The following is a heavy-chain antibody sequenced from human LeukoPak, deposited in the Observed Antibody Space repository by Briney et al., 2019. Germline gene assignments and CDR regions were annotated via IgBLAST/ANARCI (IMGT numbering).Heavy chain of an antibody. V-gene: IGHV3-30*03. D-gene: IGHD3-3*01. CDR2: ISYDGSNK. Sequence: GGSLRLSCAASGFTFSSYGMHWVRQAPGKGLEWVAVISYDGSNKYYADSVKGRFTISRDNSKNTLYLQMNSLRAEDTAVYYCARDVPFWSGYSSPYGMDVWGQGTTVTVSS. CDR3: ARDVPFWSGYSSPYGMDV. CDR1: GFTFSSYG. J-gene: IGHJ6*02.